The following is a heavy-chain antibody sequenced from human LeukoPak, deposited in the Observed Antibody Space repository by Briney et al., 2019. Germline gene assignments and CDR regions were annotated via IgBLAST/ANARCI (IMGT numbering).Heavy chain of an antibody. V-gene: IGHV3-23*01. CDR1: GSTFSSYA. J-gene: IGHJ6*02. CDR2: ISGSGGST. D-gene: IGHD6-13*01. Sequence: GGSLRLSCTASGSTFSSYAMSWVRQAPGKGLERVSAISGSGGSTYYADSVKGRFTISRANSKDTLYVKMNSLRAEDTAVYYCAKGATAVYYYGMDVWGQGTTVTVSS. CDR3: AKGATAVYYYGMDV.